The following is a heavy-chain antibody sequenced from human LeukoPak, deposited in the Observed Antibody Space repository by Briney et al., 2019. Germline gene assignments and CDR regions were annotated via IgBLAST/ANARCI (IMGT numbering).Heavy chain of an antibody. CDR2: IKHNGNEK. CDR3: ARELRTFDS. CDR1: GFTFSSYW. J-gene: IGHJ4*02. V-gene: IGHV3-7*01. D-gene: IGHD3-16*01. Sequence: GGSLRLSCAASGFTFSSYWMTWVRQAPEKGLEWVANIKHNGNEKNYVDSVEGRFTISRDNAKKSLYLQMNGLRAEDTAVYYCARELRTFDSWGQGTLVTVSS.